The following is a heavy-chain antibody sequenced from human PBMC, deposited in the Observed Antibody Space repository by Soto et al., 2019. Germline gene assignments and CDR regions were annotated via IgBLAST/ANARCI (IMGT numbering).Heavy chain of an antibody. V-gene: IGHV3-15*07. CDR1: GFTFSNAW. D-gene: IGHD3-10*01. J-gene: IGHJ4*02. CDR2: IKSKTDGGTT. Sequence: GGSLRLSCAASGFTFSNAWMNWVRQAPGKGLEWVGRIKSKTDGGTTDYAAPVKGRFTISRDDSKNTLYLQMNSLKTEDTAVYYCTTVSGDYRIYYFDYWGQGTLVTVSS. CDR3: TTVSGDYRIYYFDY.